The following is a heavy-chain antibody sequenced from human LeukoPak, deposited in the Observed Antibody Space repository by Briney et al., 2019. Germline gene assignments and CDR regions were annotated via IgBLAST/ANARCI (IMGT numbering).Heavy chain of an antibody. V-gene: IGHV3-23*01. J-gene: IGHJ4*02. CDR2: IGGSGDKT. Sequence: QPGGSLRLSCAASGFTFNRNAISWVRQAPGKGLEWVSTIGGSGDKTFYADSVNGRFTISRDNADNSLSLQMNSLRAEDTAVYYCASWGAGGNSWGQGTLVTVSS. CDR3: ASWGAGGNS. D-gene: IGHD3-16*01. CDR1: GFTFNRNA.